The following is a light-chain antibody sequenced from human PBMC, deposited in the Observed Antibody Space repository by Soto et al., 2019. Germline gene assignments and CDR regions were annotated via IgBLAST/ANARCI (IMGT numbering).Light chain of an antibody. Sequence: EVVFTQSPVTLSISQGERATLSCRASQSFRGLLAWYQQKPGQAPRLLIYDAYNRATGIPPRFSGSGSGTDFTLTIRSLEPEDSAVYYCQQRHMWPITLGQGTRWRL. CDR2: DAY. V-gene: IGKV3-11*01. J-gene: IGKJ5*01. CDR3: QQRHMWPIT. CDR1: QSFRGL.